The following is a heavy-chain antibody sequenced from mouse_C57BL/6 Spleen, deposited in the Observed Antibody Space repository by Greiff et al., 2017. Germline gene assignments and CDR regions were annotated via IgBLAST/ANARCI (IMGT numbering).Heavy chain of an antibody. Sequence: VQLQQPGAELVRPGSSVKLSCKASGYTFTSYWMDWVKQRPGQGLEWIGNIYPSDSETHYNQKFKDKATLTVDKSSSTAYMQLSSLTSEDSAVYYCARYGSGYPAWFAYWGQGTLVTVSA. V-gene: IGHV1-61*01. CDR1: GYTFTSYW. CDR3: ARYGSGYPAWFAY. J-gene: IGHJ3*01. D-gene: IGHD3-2*02. CDR2: IYPSDSET.